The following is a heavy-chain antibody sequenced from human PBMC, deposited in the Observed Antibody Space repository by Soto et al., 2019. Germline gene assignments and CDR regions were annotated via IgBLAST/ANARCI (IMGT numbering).Heavy chain of an antibody. V-gene: IGHV4-31*03. CDR2: ISHSGTT. CDR1: GGSITTSGDC. D-gene: IGHD3-9*01. CDR3: ERGPYYDILTGYYRGRFDP. J-gene: IGHJ5*02. Sequence: SETLSLTCTVSGGSITTSGDCWSWIRQHPGKGLEWIRYISHSGTTEYNHSLKSRVTISVDTSKNQFSLKLSSVTAADTAVYYCERGPYYDILTGYYRGRFDPWGQGTLVTVSS.